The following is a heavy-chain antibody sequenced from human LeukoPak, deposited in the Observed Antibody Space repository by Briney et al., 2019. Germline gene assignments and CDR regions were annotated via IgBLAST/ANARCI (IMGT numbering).Heavy chain of an antibody. Sequence: PGGPLRLSCAASGFTFSDYYMSWIRQAPGKGLEWVSYISSSGNIITYADSVKGRFTISRDNSKNALYLQMNSLRPEETAVYYCVKGVGGSANYYYLDVWGKGTTVTVSS. D-gene: IGHD3-10*01. CDR3: VKGVGGSANYYYLDV. J-gene: IGHJ6*03. CDR2: ISSSGNII. CDR1: GFTFSDYY. V-gene: IGHV3-11*04.